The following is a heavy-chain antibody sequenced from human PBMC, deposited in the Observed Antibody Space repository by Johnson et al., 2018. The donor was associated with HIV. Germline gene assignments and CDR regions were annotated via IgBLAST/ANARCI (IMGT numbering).Heavy chain of an antibody. J-gene: IGHJ3*02. CDR3: AREGDMIVVVAAFDI. Sequence: VQLVESGGGVVQPGRSLRLSCAASGFTFSSYGMHWVRQAPGKGLEWVSAISDSGGSTYYADSVKGRFTISRDNSKKTLYLQMNSLRAEDTAVYYCAREGDMIVVVAAFDIWGQGTVVTVSS. CDR1: GFTFSSYG. CDR2: ISDSGGST. D-gene: IGHD3-22*01. V-gene: IGHV3-23*04.